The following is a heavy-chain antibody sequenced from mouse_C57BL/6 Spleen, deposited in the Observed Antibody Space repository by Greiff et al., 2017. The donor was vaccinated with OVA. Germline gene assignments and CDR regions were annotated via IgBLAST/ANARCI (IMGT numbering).Heavy chain of an antibody. CDR1: GYTFTSYW. V-gene: IGHV1-64*01. CDR2: IHPNSGST. CDR3: ARLGGVAY. Sequence: VQLQQPGAELVKPGASVKLSCTASGYTFTSYWMHWVKQRPGQGLEWIGMIHPNSGSTNYNEKFKSKATLTVDKSSGTAYMQLSSLTSEVSAVDYCARLGGVAYWGQGTLVTVSA. D-gene: IGHD4-1*01. J-gene: IGHJ3*01.